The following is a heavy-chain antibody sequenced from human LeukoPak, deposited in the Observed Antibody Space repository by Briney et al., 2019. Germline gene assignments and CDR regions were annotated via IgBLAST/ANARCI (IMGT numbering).Heavy chain of an antibody. CDR3: ARSLLPYCGGDCYSGGCGY. J-gene: IGHJ4*02. V-gene: IGHV3-23*01. Sequence: GGSLRLSCAASGFTFSSYAMSWVRQAPGKGLEWVSAISGSGGSTYYADSVKGRFTISRDNSKNTLYLQMNSLRAEDTAVYYCARSLLPYCGGDCYSGGCGYWGQGTLVTVSS. CDR1: GFTFSSYA. D-gene: IGHD2-21*02. CDR2: ISGSGGST.